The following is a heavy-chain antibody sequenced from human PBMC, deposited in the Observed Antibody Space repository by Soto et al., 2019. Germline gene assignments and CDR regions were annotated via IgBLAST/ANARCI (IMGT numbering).Heavy chain of an antibody. D-gene: IGHD2-15*01. J-gene: IGHJ4*02. Sequence: QVQLVESGGGVVQPGRSLRLSCAASGFTFSHYAMHWVRQAPGKGLEWGALMSYDGSNEYYADSAKGRFTISRDNSKNTVYLQMNSLRAEDTAVYYCAKDGRHNCDYWGQGTLVTVSS. CDR1: GFTFSHYA. V-gene: IGHV3-30*18. CDR3: AKDGRHNCDY. CDR2: MSYDGSNE.